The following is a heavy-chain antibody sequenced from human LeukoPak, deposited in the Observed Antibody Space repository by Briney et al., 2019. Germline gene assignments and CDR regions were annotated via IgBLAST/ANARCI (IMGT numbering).Heavy chain of an antibody. Sequence: RSGGSLRLSCAASGFTFSSYGMHWVRQAPGKGLEWVAAISNDGNNKFYADSVKGRFTISRDNPKNTMNLQMNSLRAEDTAVYYCAREEGGLTTPIGPMDVWGKGTTVTVSS. V-gene: IGHV3-33*05. J-gene: IGHJ6*03. CDR1: GFTFSSYG. CDR2: ISNDGNNK. CDR3: AREEGGLTTPIGPMDV. D-gene: IGHD2-15*01.